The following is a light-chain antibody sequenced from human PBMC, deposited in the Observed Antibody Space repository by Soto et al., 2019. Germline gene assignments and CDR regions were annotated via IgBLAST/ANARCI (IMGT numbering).Light chain of an antibody. CDR1: QGRRXY. CDR2: DXS. J-gene: IGKJ5*01. Sequence: AIGMTHTRASVAAPTKDRVIITCRASQGRRXYLAGYQQEPGKAPKITIYDXSTLQSGVPSRLSGSGSGTDFTLTISCLQSDYFATYYCQQYYSYTQAFGQGTRLEIK. CDR3: QQYYSYTQA. V-gene: IGKV1-8*01.